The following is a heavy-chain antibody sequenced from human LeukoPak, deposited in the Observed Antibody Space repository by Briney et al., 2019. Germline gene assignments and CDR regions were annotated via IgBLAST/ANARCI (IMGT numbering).Heavy chain of an antibody. D-gene: IGHD3-22*01. CDR2: ISSSGSTI. J-gene: IGHJ5*02. V-gene: IGHV3-11*01. CDR1: GFTFSDYY. CDR3: ARDLYYYDSSGYDNWFDP. Sequence: GGSLRLSCAASGFTFSDYYMSWIRQAPGKGLEWVSYISSSGSTIYYADSVKGRFTISRDNAKNSLYLQMNSLRAEDTAVYYCARDLYYYDSSGYDNWFDPWGQGTLVTVSS.